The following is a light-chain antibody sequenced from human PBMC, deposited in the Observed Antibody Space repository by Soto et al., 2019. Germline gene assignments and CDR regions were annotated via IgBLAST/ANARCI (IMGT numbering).Light chain of an antibody. CDR1: QRIATW. Sequence: DIPMTPSPSSLSASFGDRVTITCRASQRIATWLAWYQHQPGSAPKLLIYGASTLQSGVPSRFSGSGSGAEFTLTIDNLQPEDFATYYCQQYHLYWTFGPGTKVDI. CDR2: GAS. CDR3: QQYHLYWT. V-gene: IGKV1-5*01. J-gene: IGKJ1*01.